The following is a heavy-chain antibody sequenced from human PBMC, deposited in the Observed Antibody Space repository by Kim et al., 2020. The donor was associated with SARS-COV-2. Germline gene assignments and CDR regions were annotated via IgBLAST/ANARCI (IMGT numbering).Heavy chain of an antibody. CDR2: INAGNGNT. J-gene: IGHJ4*02. CDR3: ARGDDDFWSGYPPFDY. Sequence: ASVKVSCKASGYTFTSYAMHWVRQAPGQRLEWMGWINAGNGNTKYSQKFQGRVTITRDTSASTAYMELSSLRSEDTAVYYCARGDDDFWSGYPPFDYWGQGTLVTVSS. V-gene: IGHV1-3*01. D-gene: IGHD3-3*01. CDR1: GYTFTSYA.